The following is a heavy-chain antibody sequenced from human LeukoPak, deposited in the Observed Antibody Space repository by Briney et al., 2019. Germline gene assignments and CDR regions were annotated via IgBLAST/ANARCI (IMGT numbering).Heavy chain of an antibody. CDR3: AKDGTPLHYYDSSGYFYFDY. CDR2: ISYDGSNK. V-gene: IGHV3-30*18. Sequence: GGSLRLSCAASGFTFSSYGMHWVRKAPGKGLEWVAVISYDGSNKYYADSVKGRFTISRDNSKNTLYLQMNSLRAEDTAVYYCAKDGTPLHYYDSSGYFYFDYWGQGTLVTVSS. D-gene: IGHD3-22*01. CDR1: GFTFSSYG. J-gene: IGHJ4*02.